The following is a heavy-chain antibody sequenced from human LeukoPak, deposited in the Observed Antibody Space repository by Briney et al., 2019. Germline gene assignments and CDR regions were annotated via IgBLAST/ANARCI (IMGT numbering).Heavy chain of an antibody. D-gene: IGHD3-10*01. CDR3: ARDLTYYGSGSYDY. J-gene: IGHJ4*02. CDR1: XXTFISYA. V-gene: IGHV1-69*05. Sequence: GSSVKXXXXXSXXTFISYAIXWVRQAPGQGLEWMGRIIPIFGTANYAQKFQGRVTITTDESTSTAYMELSSLRSEDTAVYYCARDLTYYGSGSYDYWGQGTLVTVSS. CDR2: IIPIFGTA.